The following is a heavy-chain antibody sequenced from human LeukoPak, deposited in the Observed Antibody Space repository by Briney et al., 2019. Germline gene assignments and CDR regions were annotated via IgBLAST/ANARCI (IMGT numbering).Heavy chain of an antibody. CDR3: ARDQGSYPYCFDS. CDR2: IYTSGST. Sequence: PSETLSLTCTVSGGSISSYYWSWIRQPAGKGLEWIGRIYTSGSTSYNPSLRSRVTMSVDTSKNQFSLQLSSVTAADTAVYYCARDQGSYPYCFDSWGQGTLVTVSS. J-gene: IGHJ4*02. CDR1: GGSISSYY. D-gene: IGHD1-26*01. V-gene: IGHV4-4*07.